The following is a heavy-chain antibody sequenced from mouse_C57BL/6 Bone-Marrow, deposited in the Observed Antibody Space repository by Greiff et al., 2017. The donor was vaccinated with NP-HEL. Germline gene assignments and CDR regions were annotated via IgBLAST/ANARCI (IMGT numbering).Heavy chain of an antibody. CDR3: ARSDYGSSFAY. V-gene: IGHV1-54*01. CDR2: INPGSGGT. J-gene: IGHJ3*01. Sequence: QVQLQQSGAELVRPGTSVKVSCKASGYAFTNYLIEWVKQRPGQGLEWIGVINPGSGGTNYNEKFKGKATLTADKSSSTAYMQLSSLTSEDSAVYFCARSDYGSSFAYWGQETLVTVSA. CDR1: GYAFTNYL. D-gene: IGHD1-1*01.